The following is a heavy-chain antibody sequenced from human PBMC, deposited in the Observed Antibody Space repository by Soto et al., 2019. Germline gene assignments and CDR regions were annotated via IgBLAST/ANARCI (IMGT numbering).Heavy chain of an antibody. CDR2: IHHGGIT. D-gene: IGHD6-13*01. Sequence: TLSLTCAVSVGSITSDGYSWSWIRQPPGEGPEWIGYIHHGGITYYNPSLKSRVTISLDRSKNEFSLKLTSVAAADTAVYYCARLAAVGTGLFDPWGQGSLVTVSS. V-gene: IGHV4-30-2*01. CDR3: ARLAAVGTGLFDP. CDR1: VGSITSDGYS. J-gene: IGHJ5*02.